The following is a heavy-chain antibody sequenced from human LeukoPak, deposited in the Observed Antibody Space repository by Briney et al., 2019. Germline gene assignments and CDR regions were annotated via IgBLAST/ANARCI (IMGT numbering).Heavy chain of an antibody. Sequence: GGSLRLSCVASGFTFSSYWMSWVRQAPGKGLEWVANIRQDGGEIYYVDSVKGRFTISRDNAKNSLYLQMNSLRAEDTAVYYCANYGVVLATYGSPSPFVYWGQGTLVTVSS. D-gene: IGHD3-16*01. CDR3: ANYGVVLATYGSPSPFVY. CDR2: IRQDGGEI. V-gene: IGHV3-7*03. CDR1: GFTFSSYW. J-gene: IGHJ4*02.